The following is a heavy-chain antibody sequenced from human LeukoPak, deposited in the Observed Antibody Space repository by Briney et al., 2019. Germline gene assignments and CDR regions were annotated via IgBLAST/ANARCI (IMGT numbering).Heavy chain of an antibody. Sequence: GGSLRLSCAASGFSFSSYWMSWVRQAPGKGLEWVANIKEDGSEKNYVDSVKGRFTITRDNAKNSLYLQMNSLRAEDTAVYYCARKDSSPRTFDYWGQGTLVTVSS. CDR2: IKEDGSEK. CDR1: GFSFSSYW. CDR3: ARKDSSPRTFDY. J-gene: IGHJ4*02. V-gene: IGHV3-7*01. D-gene: IGHD3-22*01.